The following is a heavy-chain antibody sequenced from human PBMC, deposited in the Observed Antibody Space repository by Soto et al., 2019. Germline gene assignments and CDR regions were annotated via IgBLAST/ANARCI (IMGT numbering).Heavy chain of an antibody. CDR1: GGTFSSYT. Sequence: QVQLVQSGAEVKKPGSSVKVSCKASGGTFSSYTISWVRQAPGQGLEWMGRIIPILGIANYAQKFQGRGXIXEDQATSTADMELSSLRSEDTAVYYCARDVSSSLTHWGQGTLVTVSS. CDR2: IIPILGIA. V-gene: IGHV1-69*08. J-gene: IGHJ1*01. CDR3: ARDVSSSLTH. D-gene: IGHD6-13*01.